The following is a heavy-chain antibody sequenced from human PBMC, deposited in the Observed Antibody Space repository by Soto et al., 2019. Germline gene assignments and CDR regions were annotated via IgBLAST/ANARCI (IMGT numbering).Heavy chain of an antibody. CDR2: IYYSGST. D-gene: IGHD4-17*01. J-gene: IGHJ3*02. CDR1: GGSISSYY. Sequence: SETLCLACTVSGGSISSYYWSWIRQPPGKGLEWIGYIYYSGSTNYNPSLKSRVTISVDTSKNQFSLKLSSVTAADTSVYYCARRYGSAFDIRGQGTMVAVS. V-gene: IGHV4-59*01. CDR3: ARRYGSAFDI.